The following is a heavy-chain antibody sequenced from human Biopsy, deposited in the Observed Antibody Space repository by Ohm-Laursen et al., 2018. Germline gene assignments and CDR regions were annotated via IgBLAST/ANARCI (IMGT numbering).Heavy chain of an antibody. J-gene: IGHJ4*02. V-gene: IGHV1-18*01. D-gene: IGHD3-22*01. CDR2: ISAYNGNT. CDR1: GYTFSTYG. CDR3: ATGYYYDSGGSYPSFDH. Sequence: ASVKVSCKASGYTFSTYGISWVRQAPGQGLEWMGWISAYNGNTKYAQKLQGRVTMTTDTSTSPAYMDLRSLRSDDTAVYYCATGYYYDSGGSYPSFDHWGPGTLVTVSS.